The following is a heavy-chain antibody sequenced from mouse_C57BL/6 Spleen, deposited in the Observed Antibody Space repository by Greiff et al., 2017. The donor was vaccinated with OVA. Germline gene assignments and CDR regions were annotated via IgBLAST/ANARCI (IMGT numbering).Heavy chain of an antibody. Sequence: EVNVVESGGDLVKPGGSLKLSCAASGFTFSSYGMSWVRQTPDKRLEWVATISSGGSYTYYPDSVKGRFTISRDNAKNTLYLQMSSLKSEDTAMYYCARHERYFDDWGQGTTLTVSS. CDR1: GFTFSSYG. J-gene: IGHJ2*01. CDR3: ARHERYFDD. V-gene: IGHV5-6*01. CDR2: ISSGGSYT.